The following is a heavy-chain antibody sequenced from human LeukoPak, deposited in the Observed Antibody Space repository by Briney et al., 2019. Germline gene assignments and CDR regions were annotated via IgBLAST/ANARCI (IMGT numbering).Heavy chain of an antibody. CDR1: GGSFSGYY. Sequence: SETLSLTCAVYGGSFSGYYWSWIRQPPGKGLEWIGEINHSGGTNYNPSLKSRVTISVDTSKNQFSLKLSSVTAADTAVYYCARGSLVGATTYWGQGTLVTVSS. V-gene: IGHV4-34*01. D-gene: IGHD1-26*01. J-gene: IGHJ4*02. CDR2: INHSGGT. CDR3: ARGSLVGATTY.